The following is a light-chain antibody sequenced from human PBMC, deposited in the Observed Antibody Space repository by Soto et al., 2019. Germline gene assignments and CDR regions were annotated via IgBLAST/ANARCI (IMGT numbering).Light chain of an antibody. J-gene: IGKJ1*01. V-gene: IGKV1-12*01. CDR3: QQANSFPWT. Sequence: DIQMTQSPSSLSASVGDRVTITCQASQGISNSLNWYQQKPGKAPKLLIYAASSLQSGVPSRFSGSGSGTDFTLTISSLPPEDFATYYCQQANSFPWTFGQGTKVEIK. CDR1: QGISNS. CDR2: AAS.